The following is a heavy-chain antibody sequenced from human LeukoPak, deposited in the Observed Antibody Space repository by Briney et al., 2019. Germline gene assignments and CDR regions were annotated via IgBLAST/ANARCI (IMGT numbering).Heavy chain of an antibody. CDR1: GFTFSSYW. D-gene: IGHD4-17*01. V-gene: IGHV3-7*03. Sequence: GGSLRLSCAASGFTFSSYWMSWVRQAPGKGLEWVANIKQDGSEKYYVDSVKGRFTISRDNAKNSLYLQMNSLRAEDTAVYYCARDVRLGDYGDYSNWFDPWGQGTLVTVSS. CDR2: IKQDGSEK. CDR3: ARDVRLGDYGDYSNWFDP. J-gene: IGHJ5*02.